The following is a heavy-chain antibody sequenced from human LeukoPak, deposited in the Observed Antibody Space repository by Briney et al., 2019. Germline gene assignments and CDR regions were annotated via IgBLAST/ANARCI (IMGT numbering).Heavy chain of an antibody. D-gene: IGHD3-3*01. J-gene: IGHJ3*02. CDR3: ARNIPYYDFWSGTKDAFDI. CDR1: GGSFSGYY. Sequence: SETLSLTCAVYGGSFSGYYWSWIRQPPGKGLEWIGEINHSGSTNYNPSLNSRVTISVDTSKNQFSLKLSSVTAADTAVYYCARNIPYYDFWSGTKDAFDIWGQGTMVTVSS. V-gene: IGHV4-34*01. CDR2: INHSGST.